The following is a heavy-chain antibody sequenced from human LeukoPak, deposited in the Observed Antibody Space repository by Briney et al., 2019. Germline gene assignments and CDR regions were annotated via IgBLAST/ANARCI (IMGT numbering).Heavy chain of an antibody. Sequence: GGSLRLSCAASGFTFSSYAMHWVRQAPGKGLEYVSAISSNGGSTYYANSVKGRFTISRDNSKNTLYLQMGSLRAEDMAVYYCARARGTQAYYFDHWGQGTLVTVSS. J-gene: IGHJ4*02. CDR3: ARARGTQAYYFDH. D-gene: IGHD3-16*01. CDR2: ISSNGGST. CDR1: GFTFSSYA. V-gene: IGHV3-64*01.